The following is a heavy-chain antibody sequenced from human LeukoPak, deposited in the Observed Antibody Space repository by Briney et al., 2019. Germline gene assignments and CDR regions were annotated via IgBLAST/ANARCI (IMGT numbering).Heavy chain of an antibody. Sequence: ASVKVSCKASGYTFTGYYMHWVRQAPGQGLEWMGWINPNSGGTNYAQKFQGRVTMTRDTSISTAYMELSRLRSDDTAVYYCARTSGSYSDNWYFDLWGRGTLVTVSS. CDR2: INPNSGGT. CDR1: GYTFTGYY. V-gene: IGHV1-2*02. CDR3: ARTSGSYSDNWYFDL. J-gene: IGHJ2*01. D-gene: IGHD1-26*01.